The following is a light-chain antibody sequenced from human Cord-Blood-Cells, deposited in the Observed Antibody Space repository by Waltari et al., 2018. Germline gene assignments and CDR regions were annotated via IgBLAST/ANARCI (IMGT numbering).Light chain of an antibody. V-gene: IGLV2-11*01. CDR3: CSYAGSYTWV. CDR1: SRYVGGFNS. J-gene: IGLJ3*02. CDR2: DVS. Sequence: QSALTQPRSVSGSPGQSVTISCTRTSRYVGGFNSVAWYPQPPGKAPKLMIYDVSKRPSGVPDRFSGSKSGNTASLTISGLQAEDEADYYCCSYAGSYTWVFGGGTKLTVL.